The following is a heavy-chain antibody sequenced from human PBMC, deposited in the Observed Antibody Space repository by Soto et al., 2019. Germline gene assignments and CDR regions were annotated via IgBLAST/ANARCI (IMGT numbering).Heavy chain of an antibody. J-gene: IGHJ6*02. V-gene: IGHV3-30*18. CDR2: ISYDGSNK. Sequence: QVQLVESGGGVVQPGRSLRLSCAASGFTFSSYGMHWVRQAPGKGLEWVAVISYDGSNKYYADSVKGRFTISRDNSKKTLYLQMNSLRAEDTAVYYCAKDLLGYGHYYYYGMDVWGQGTTVTVSS. CDR3: AKDLLGYGHYYYYGMDV. D-gene: IGHD1-1*01. CDR1: GFTFSSYG.